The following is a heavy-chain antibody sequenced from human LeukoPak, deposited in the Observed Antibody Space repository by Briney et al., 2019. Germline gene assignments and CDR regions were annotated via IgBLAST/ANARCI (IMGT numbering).Heavy chain of an antibody. D-gene: IGHD4-11*01. CDR3: ARDSRDSNYDLDY. Sequence: GASVKVSCKASGYTFTSYDINWVRQATGQGLEWMGWMNPNSGNTGYAQKFQGRVTMTRNTSISTAYMELSRLRTDDTAVYYCARDSRDSNYDLDYWGQGTLVTVSS. J-gene: IGHJ4*02. CDR1: GYTFTSYD. CDR2: MNPNSGNT. V-gene: IGHV1-8*01.